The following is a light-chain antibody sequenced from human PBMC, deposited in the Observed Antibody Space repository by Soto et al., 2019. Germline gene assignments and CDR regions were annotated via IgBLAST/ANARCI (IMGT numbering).Light chain of an antibody. J-gene: IGKJ4*01. CDR1: QSVSKY. V-gene: IGKV3-11*01. CDR3: QQRSSSLT. Sequence: EIVLTQSPATLSLSPGESATLSCRASQSVSKYLAWYQQKPGQAPRLLIYDISSSATGIPARFSGSGSGTDFTLTISSLEPEDFALYYCQQRSSSLTFGGGTKVEIK. CDR2: DIS.